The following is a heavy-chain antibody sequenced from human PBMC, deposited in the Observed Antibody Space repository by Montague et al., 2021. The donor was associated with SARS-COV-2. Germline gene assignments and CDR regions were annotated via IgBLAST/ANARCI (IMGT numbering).Heavy chain of an antibody. V-gene: IGHV4-59*08. Sequence: SETLSLTCTVSGGSISSFYWSWFRQPPGKGLEGIGYISDSGGTNYNPSLTSRVTMSVDTSKNQFSLKVNSVTAADTAVYYCARHYSATLPAVYWGQGTLVTVSS. CDR3: ARHYSATLPAVY. D-gene: IGHD2-15*01. CDR1: GGSISSFY. CDR2: ISDSGGT. J-gene: IGHJ4*02.